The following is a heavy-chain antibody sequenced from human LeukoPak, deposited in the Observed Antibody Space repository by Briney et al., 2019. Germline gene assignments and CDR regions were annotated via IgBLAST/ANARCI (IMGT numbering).Heavy chain of an antibody. D-gene: IGHD3-10*01. J-gene: IGHJ4*02. CDR1: GYTFTSYD. CDR2: MNPNSGNT. V-gene: IGHV1-8*03. CDR3: ARRPGPHPHYFDY. Sequence: ASVKVSCKASGYTFTSYDINWVRQATGQGLEWMGWMNPNSGNTGYAQKFQGRVTITRNTSISTAYMELSSLRSEDTAVYYCARRPGPHPHYFDYWGQGTLVTVSS.